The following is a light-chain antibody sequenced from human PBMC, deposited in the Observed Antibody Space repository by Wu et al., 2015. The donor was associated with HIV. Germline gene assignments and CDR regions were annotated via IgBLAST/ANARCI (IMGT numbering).Light chain of an antibody. CDR2: AAS. CDR1: QGISTY. Sequence: DIQLTQSPSFLSASVGDRVTITCRASQGISTYLAWYHQRPGKAPKLLIYAASTLQSGVPSRFSGSGSGTEFTLTISSLQPEDFATYYCQQLNSYPHTFGQGTKLEIK. V-gene: IGKV1-9*01. J-gene: IGKJ2*01. CDR3: QQLNSYPHT.